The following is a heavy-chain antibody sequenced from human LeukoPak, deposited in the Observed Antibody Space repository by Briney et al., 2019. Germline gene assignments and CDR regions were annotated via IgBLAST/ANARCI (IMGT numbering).Heavy chain of an antibody. CDR2: IIPIFGTA. V-gene: IGHV1-69*05. Sequence: ASVKVSCKASGGTFSSYAISWVRQAPGQGLEWMGGIIPIFGTANYAQKLQGRVTMTTDTSTSTAYMELRSLRSDDTAVYYCARWIQLWLRSFYYYYGMDVWGQGTTVTVSS. CDR1: GGTFSSYA. J-gene: IGHJ6*02. CDR3: ARWIQLWLRSFYYYYGMDV. D-gene: IGHD5-18*01.